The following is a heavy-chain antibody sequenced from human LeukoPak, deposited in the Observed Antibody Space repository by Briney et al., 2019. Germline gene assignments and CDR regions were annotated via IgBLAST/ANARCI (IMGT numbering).Heavy chain of an antibody. V-gene: IGHV4-59*11. Sequence: SETLSLTCTVSGGSISSHYWSWIRQPPGKGLEWIGYIYYSGSTNYNPSLKSRVTVSVDTSKNQFSLKLSSVTAADTAVYYCARVGRYFDWLSTRYYYYGMDVWGQGTTVTVSS. J-gene: IGHJ6*02. CDR2: IYYSGST. CDR3: ARVGRYFDWLSTRYYYYGMDV. D-gene: IGHD3-9*01. CDR1: GGSISSHY.